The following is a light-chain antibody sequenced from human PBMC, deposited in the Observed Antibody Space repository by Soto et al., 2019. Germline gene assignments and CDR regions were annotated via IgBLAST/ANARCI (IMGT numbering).Light chain of an antibody. J-gene: IGKJ1*01. CDR1: QSVNSN. Sequence: ETVMTQSPATLSVSPGERATLSCRASQSVNSNLAWYQQKLGQAPRVLIYGASTRATGIPDRFSGSGSWTEFILTISSLQSEDVAVYYCQEYNTWPWTFGQGTKV. CDR2: GAS. V-gene: IGKV3-15*01. CDR3: QEYNTWPWT.